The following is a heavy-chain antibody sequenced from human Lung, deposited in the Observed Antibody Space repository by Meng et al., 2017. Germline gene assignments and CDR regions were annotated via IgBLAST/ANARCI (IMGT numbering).Heavy chain of an antibody. D-gene: IGHD6-25*01. V-gene: IGHV1-2*06. J-gene: IGHJ4*02. Sequence: QVQVVQSGAWWKKPRASVKVSCKPSGYNFPDYYIHWVRRAPGQGLEWMGRINPKSGDTHYAQKFQARVTMTGDTSISTAYMELSGLRSDDTAMYYCARDEDISAAGKLFGDYWGQGTLVTVSS. CDR3: ARDEDISAAGKLFGDY. CDR1: GYNFPDYY. CDR2: INPKSGDT.